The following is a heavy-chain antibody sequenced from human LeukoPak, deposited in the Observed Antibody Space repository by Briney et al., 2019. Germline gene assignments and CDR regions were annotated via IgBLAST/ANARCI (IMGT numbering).Heavy chain of an antibody. CDR2: IIPIFGTA. J-gene: IGHJ4*02. V-gene: IGHV1-69*05. CDR3: ARHYDSSGYSLTAFDY. Sequence: SVKVSCKASGGTFSSYTISWVRQAPGQGLEWMGGIIPIFGTANYAQKFQGRVTITTDESTSTAYMELSSLRSEDTAVYYCARHYDSSGYSLTAFDYWGQGTLVTVSS. CDR1: GGTFSSYT. D-gene: IGHD3-22*01.